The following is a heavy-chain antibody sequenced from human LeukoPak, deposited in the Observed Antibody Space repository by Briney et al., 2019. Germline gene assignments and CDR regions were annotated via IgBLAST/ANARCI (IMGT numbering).Heavy chain of an antibody. CDR1: GFTFSSYW. J-gene: IGHJ4*02. CDR3: ARAHSSELKGDY. CDR2: INSDGSST. V-gene: IGHV3-74*01. D-gene: IGHD6-19*01. Sequence: PGGSLRLSCAASGFTFSSYWMHWVRQAPGEGLVWVSRINSDGSSTSYAASVKGRFTISRDNAKNTLYLQMNSLRAEDTAVYYCARAHSSELKGDYWGQGTLVTVSS.